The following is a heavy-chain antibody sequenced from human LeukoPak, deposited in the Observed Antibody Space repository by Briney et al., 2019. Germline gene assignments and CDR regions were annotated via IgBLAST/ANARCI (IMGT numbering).Heavy chain of an antibody. J-gene: IGHJ5*02. CDR1: GYIFSGHY. Sequence: ASVKVSCKASGYIFSGHYIQWVRQAPGQGLEWMGWINPASGGTNNAQKFHGRVTMTTDTSISTLYMELNSLRSDDTAVYYCARVLFPSGPTHCFDPWGQGTLVTASS. D-gene: IGHD2-21*01. CDR2: INPASGGT. CDR3: ARVLFPSGPTHCFDP. V-gene: IGHV1-2*02.